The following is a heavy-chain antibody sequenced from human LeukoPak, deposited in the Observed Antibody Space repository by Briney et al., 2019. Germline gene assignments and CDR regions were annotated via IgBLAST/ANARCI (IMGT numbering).Heavy chain of an antibody. J-gene: IGHJ4*02. CDR2: IYTSGST. V-gene: IGHV4-4*07. D-gene: IGHD5-18*01. CDR3: SREGPPGYSYVLFYLDC. Sequence: SETLSLTCTVSGGSITGYYWSWIRQPAGKGLEWIGRIYTSGSTTCNPSLKSRVTMSVDTSKNQFSLKLSSVTDADTAVYYCSREGPPGYSYVLFYLDCWNQGTLVTVSS. CDR1: GGSITGYY.